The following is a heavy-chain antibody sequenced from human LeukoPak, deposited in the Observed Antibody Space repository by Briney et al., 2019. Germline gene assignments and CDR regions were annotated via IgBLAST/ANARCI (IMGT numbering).Heavy chain of an antibody. V-gene: IGHV1-2*02. J-gene: IGHJ4*02. D-gene: IGHD5-18*01. CDR2: INPNTGGT. Sequence: QAXGXGLGXXXXINPNTGGTDDAQKFQGRVTMTRDTSINTSYMELSRLRPDDTAVYYCARDRSGYSYGEPLDHWGQGTLVIVSS. CDR3: ARDRSGYSYGEPLDH.